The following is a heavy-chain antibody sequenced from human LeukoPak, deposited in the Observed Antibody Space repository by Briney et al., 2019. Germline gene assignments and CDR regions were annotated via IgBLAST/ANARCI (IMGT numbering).Heavy chain of an antibody. Sequence: PSETLSLTCAVYGGSFSGYYWSWIRQPPGKGLEWIGEINHSGSTNYNPSLKSRVTISVDTSKNQFSLKLSSVTAADTAVYYCARVSSPDSSGTVDYWGQGTLVTASS. J-gene: IGHJ4*02. V-gene: IGHV4-34*01. CDR1: GGSFSGYY. CDR2: INHSGST. CDR3: ARVSSPDSSGTVDY. D-gene: IGHD3-22*01.